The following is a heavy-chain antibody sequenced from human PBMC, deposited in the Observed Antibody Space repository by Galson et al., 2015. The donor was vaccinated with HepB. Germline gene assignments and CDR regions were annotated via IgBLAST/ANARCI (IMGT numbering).Heavy chain of an antibody. J-gene: IGHJ4*02. CDR1: GFTFSSYA. V-gene: IGHV3-23*01. Sequence: SLRLSCAASGFTFSSYAMSWVRQAPGKGLEWVSAISGSGGSTYYADSVKGRFTISRDNSKNTLYLQMNSLRAEDTAVYYCAKDRRADSVVGYYDSSGFDYWGQGTLVTVSS. CDR3: AKDRRADSVVGYYDSSGFDY. CDR2: ISGSGGST. D-gene: IGHD3-22*01.